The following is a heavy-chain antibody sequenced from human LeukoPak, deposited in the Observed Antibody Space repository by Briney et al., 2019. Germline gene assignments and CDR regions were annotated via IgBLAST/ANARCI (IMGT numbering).Heavy chain of an antibody. V-gene: IGHV3-66*02. CDR2: IYSGGST. J-gene: IGHJ4*02. CDR3: ARVVPAAWIVDY. D-gene: IGHD2-2*01. Sequence: GGSLRLSCAASGFTVSSNYMSWVRQAPGKGLEWVSVIYSGGSTYYADSVKGRFTISRDNSENTLYLQMNSLRAEDTAVYYCARVVPAAWIVDYWGQGTLVTVSS. CDR1: GFTVSSNY.